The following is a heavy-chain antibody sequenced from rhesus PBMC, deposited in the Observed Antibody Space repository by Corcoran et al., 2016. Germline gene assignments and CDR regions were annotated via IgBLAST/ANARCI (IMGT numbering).Heavy chain of an antibody. D-gene: IGHD6-31*01. J-gene: IGHJ4*01. CDR1: GSSITDNSS. V-gene: IGHV4S9*01. CDR2: VYGKMAST. CDR3: SRGPGAWFFQY. Sequence: VQLQGSGPGLVKPSETLSLACDVSGSSITDNSSWHWIRQPPGKGLEWIGNVYGKMASTDYNPSLKSRVTISKDTSKNQFVLKLNSVTAADTAVYFCSRGPGAWFFQYWGQGVLVTVSS.